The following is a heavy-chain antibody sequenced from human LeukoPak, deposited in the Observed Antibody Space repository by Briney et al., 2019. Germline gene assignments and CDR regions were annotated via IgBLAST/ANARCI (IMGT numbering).Heavy chain of an antibody. J-gene: IGHJ6*03. Sequence: GGSLRLSCAASGFTFSSYAMSWVRQAPGNGLEWVSGISGSGGGTYYADSVKGRFTISRDNSKNTLHLQMNSLRAEDTAVYYCAKDGVMSTVSYYYYMDVWGKGTTVTVSS. CDR2: ISGSGGGT. CDR3: AKDGVMSTVSYYYYMDV. D-gene: IGHD4-11*01. V-gene: IGHV3-23*01. CDR1: GFTFSSYA.